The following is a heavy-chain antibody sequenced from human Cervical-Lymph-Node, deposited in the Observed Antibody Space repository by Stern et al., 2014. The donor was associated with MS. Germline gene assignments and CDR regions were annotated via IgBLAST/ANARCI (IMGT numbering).Heavy chain of an antibody. CDR2: IYHSGST. CDR3: ARGLVGYKSFYYFDY. V-gene: IGHV4-4*02. Sequence: QVQLQESGPGLVKPSGTLSLTCAVSGGSISSSNWWSWVRQPPGKGLEWIGAIYHSGSTHYNPSLKSRVTISVDKSKNQFSLKLSSVTAADTAVYYCARGLVGYKSFYYFDYWGQGTLVTVSS. J-gene: IGHJ4*02. CDR1: GGSISSSNW. D-gene: IGHD5-24*01.